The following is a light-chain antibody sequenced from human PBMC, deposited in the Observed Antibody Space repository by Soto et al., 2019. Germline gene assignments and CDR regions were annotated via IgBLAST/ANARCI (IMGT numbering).Light chain of an antibody. J-gene: IGKJ4*01. CDR3: QQLKSFPLS. Sequence: IQLTQSPSSLSASVGDRVTIPCRASQGISSSLAWYQQQPGKAPKLLIYAASTLQSGVPSRFSGSGSGTDFTLTISSLQPEDFATYYCQQLKSFPLSFGGGTKVDIK. CDR1: QGISSS. V-gene: IGKV1-9*01. CDR2: AAS.